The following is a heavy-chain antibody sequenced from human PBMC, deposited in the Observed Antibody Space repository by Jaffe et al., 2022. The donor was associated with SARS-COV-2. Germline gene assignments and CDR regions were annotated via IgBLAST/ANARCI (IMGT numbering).Heavy chain of an antibody. CDR2: FYYSGST. V-gene: IGHV4-39*01. J-gene: IGHJ4*02. D-gene: IGHD1-7*01. CDR1: GGSISSSSYY. Sequence: QLQLQESGPGLVKPSETLSLTCTVSGGSISSSSYYWGWIRQPPGKGLEWIGSFYYSGSTSYNPSLKSRVIISVDTSKNQFSLKVSSVTAADTAVYYCARGGTITDVVVVWGQGTLVTVSP. CDR3: ARGGTITDVVVV.